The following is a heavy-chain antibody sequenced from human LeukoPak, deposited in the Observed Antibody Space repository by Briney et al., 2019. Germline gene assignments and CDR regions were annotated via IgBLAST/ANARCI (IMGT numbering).Heavy chain of an antibody. Sequence: PGGSLRLSCAASGFTFSSSWMSWVRQAPEKGLEWVANIKPDGSEEHSVDSVKGRFTISRDNSKNTLYLQMNSLRAEDTAVYYCAKVRSGYRYYFDYWGQGTLVTVSS. D-gene: IGHD3-16*02. CDR3: AKVRSGYRYYFDY. V-gene: IGHV3-7*01. J-gene: IGHJ4*02. CDR1: GFTFSSSW. CDR2: IKPDGSEE.